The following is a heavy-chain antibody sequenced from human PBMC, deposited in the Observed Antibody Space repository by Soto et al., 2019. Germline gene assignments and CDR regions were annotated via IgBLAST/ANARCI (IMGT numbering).Heavy chain of an antibody. Sequence: KASETLSLTCAVSGVPMTNTNWWSWVRPPPGKGLEWIGEVFHSGITNYNPSLKSRVTISVDKSKNQFSLNLTSVTAADTAVYYCTRVAQGKCSGSSCYRWFDRWGQGTMVTVSS. D-gene: IGHD2-2*01. J-gene: IGHJ5*02. CDR1: GVPMTNTNW. V-gene: IGHV4-4*02. CDR2: VFHSGIT. CDR3: TRVAQGKCSGSSCYRWFDR.